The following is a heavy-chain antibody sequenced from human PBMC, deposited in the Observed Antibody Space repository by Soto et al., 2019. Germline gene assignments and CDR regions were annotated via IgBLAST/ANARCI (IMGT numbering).Heavy chain of an antibody. CDR1: GGSISSGDYY. V-gene: IGHV4-30-4*01. CDR2: IYYSGST. CDR3: ARVFNYDYVWGSYRYKGGDAFDI. J-gene: IGHJ3*02. Sequence: PSETLSLTCTVSGGSISSGDYYWSWIRQPPGKGLEWIGYIYYSGSTYYNPSLKSRVAISVDTSKNQFSLKLSSVTAADTAVYYCARVFNYDYVWGSYRYKGGDAFDIWGQGTMVTVS. D-gene: IGHD3-16*02.